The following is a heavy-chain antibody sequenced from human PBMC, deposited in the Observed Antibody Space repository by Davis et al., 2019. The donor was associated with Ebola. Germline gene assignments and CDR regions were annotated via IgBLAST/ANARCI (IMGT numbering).Heavy chain of an antibody. CDR3: ARWALADHSYDSGGRNWFDP. Sequence: SETLSLTCAVSGGSIYSGGYYWSWLRQHPGKGLEWIGYIYYSGSTYYNPSLKSRVTISVDTSKNQFSLRLSSVTAADTAVYYCARWALADHSYDSGGRNWFDPWGQGTLVTVSS. D-gene: IGHD3-22*01. J-gene: IGHJ5*02. V-gene: IGHV4-31*11. CDR1: GGSIYSGGYY. CDR2: IYYSGST.